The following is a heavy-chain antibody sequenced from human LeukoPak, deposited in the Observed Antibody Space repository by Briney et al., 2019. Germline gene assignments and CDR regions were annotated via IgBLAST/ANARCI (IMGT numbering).Heavy chain of an antibody. J-gene: IGHJ6*02. CDR1: GDSISSSPFY. V-gene: IGHV4-39*01. Sequence: SETLSLTCTLSGDSISSSPFYWRWIRKPPGKGLEWIGSVYYSGSTFYNPSLKSRVTISVDTSKNQFSLKVGSVTAADSAIYYCARHKAPGSYYNYYGIDVWGHGTTVTVSS. CDR3: ARHKAPGSYYNYYGIDV. CDR2: VYYSGST.